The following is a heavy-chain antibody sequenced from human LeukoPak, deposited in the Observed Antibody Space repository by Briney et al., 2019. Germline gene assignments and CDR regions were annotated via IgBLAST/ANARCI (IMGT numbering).Heavy chain of an antibody. J-gene: IGHJ4*02. CDR3: ARVDQLAQYPAHWRFGY. D-gene: IGHD2-2*01. CDR1: GFTFSSYW. Sequence: GGSLKLPCATSGFTFSSYWMSWVRQAPGKGLKWMANIKQDGREKYYVDSAKGRFTISRDKAKNSLYLQMNSLRAEDTAVYYCARVDQLAQYPAHWRFGYWGQGTLVTVSS. CDR2: IKQDGREK. V-gene: IGHV3-7*03.